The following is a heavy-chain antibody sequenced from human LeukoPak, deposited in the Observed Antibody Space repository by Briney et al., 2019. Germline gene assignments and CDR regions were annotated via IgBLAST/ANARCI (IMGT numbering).Heavy chain of an antibody. CDR3: ARARLVRGPVTPLYYFDY. V-gene: IGHV1-8*03. CDR2: MNPNSANT. CDR1: GYTFTTYD. D-gene: IGHD2-8*02. Sequence: ASVKVSCKASGYTFTTYDINWVRQTTGQGLEWMGWMNPNSANTGYAQKFQGRVTITRNTSISTAYMELNSLRSDDTAVYYCARARLVRGPVTPLYYFDYWGQGVLVTVSS. J-gene: IGHJ4*02.